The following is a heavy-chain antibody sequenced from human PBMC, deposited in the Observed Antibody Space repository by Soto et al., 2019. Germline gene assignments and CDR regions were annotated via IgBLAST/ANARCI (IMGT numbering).Heavy chain of an antibody. V-gene: IGHV1-69*06. CDR3: ASGLAWLQFGY. Sequence: QVQLVQSGAEVKKPGSSVKVSCMASGGTFSSYAISWVRQAPGQGLEWMGGIISIFGTANYAQKFQGIVTITADKSTSTAYMDLSSLRSEDTAVYYCASGLAWLQFGYWGQGTLVTVSS. CDR1: GGTFSSYA. J-gene: IGHJ4*02. CDR2: IISIFGTA. D-gene: IGHD5-12*01.